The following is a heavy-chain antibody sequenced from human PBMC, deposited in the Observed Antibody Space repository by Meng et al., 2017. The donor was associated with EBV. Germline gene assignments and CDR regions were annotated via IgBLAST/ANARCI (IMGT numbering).Heavy chain of an antibody. CDR1: GGTFSSYA. CDR3: ARAEIAAAGRLDY. CDR2: IIPIFGTA. Sequence: VQLGQSGGEVKKPGSSGKVACKASGGTFSSYAISWVRQAPGQGLEWKGGIIPIFGTANYAQKFQGRVTITADKSTSTAYMELSSLRSEDTAVYYCARAEIAAAGRLDYWGQGTLVTVSS. V-gene: IGHV1-69*06. J-gene: IGHJ4*02. D-gene: IGHD6-13*01.